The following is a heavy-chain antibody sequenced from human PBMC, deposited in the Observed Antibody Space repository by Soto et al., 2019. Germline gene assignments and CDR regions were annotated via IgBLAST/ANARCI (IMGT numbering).Heavy chain of an antibody. V-gene: IGHV3-30-3*01. Sequence: GGSLRLSCADSGFTFSNYAMHWVRQAPGKGLEWVSIISYDGSNQYYADSVKGRFTISRDNSKNTVYLQLDTLRAEDTAVYYCARGSYYYDSSGDAFDIWGQGTMVTVSS. J-gene: IGHJ3*02. CDR3: ARGSYYYDSSGDAFDI. CDR2: ISYDGSNQ. D-gene: IGHD3-22*01. CDR1: GFTFSNYA.